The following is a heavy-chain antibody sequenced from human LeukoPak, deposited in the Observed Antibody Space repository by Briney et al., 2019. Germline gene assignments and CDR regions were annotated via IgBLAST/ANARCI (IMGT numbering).Heavy chain of an antibody. J-gene: IGHJ4*02. CDR1: GYTFTGYY. CDR2: INPNSGNT. V-gene: IGHV1-2*02. Sequence: ASVKVSCKASGYTFTGYYMHWVRQAPGQGLEWMGWINPNSGNTGYAQKFQGRVTMTRDTSISTAYMELSSLRSEDTAVYYCARWLGGDYYDSSGYYGYWGQGTLVTVSS. D-gene: IGHD3-22*01. CDR3: ARWLGGDYYDSSGYYGY.